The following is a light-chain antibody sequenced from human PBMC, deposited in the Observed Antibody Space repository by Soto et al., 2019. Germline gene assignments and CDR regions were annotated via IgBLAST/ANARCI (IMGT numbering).Light chain of an antibody. CDR1: QSVSNN. CDR3: QQYNEWPLT. V-gene: IGKV3-15*01. J-gene: IGKJ4*01. CDR2: HAS. Sequence: EIVMTQSPATLSVSPGEIATLSCRASQSVSNNFAWYQQKTGQAPRLLIYHASTGATGSPARFSGSGSGTELPLTISSVRSEDFAVYYCQQYNEWPLTFGGGTKVEIK.